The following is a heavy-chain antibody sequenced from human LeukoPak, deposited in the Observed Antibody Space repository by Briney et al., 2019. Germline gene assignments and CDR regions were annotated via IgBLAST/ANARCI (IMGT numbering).Heavy chain of an antibody. D-gene: IGHD3-10*01. Sequence: PSETLSLTCTVSGYSISSGYYWAGIRQPPGKGREGIGSIYHSGSTYYNPSLNSRFTISVDTAKNQFYLKLSSVPAADTAVYYCARRGGSQWDYYYYMDVWGKGTTVTISS. CDR1: GYSISSGYY. CDR3: ARRGGSQWDYYYYMDV. CDR2: IYHSGST. V-gene: IGHV4-38-2*02. J-gene: IGHJ6*03.